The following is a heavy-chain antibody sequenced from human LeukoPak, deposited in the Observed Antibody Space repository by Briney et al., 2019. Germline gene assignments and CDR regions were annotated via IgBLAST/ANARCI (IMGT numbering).Heavy chain of an antibody. CDR1: GGAFSSYA. CDR3: ARGGYSGYGLEYYYYYMDV. J-gene: IGHJ6*03. Sequence: SVKVSCKASGGAFSSYAISWVRQAPGQGHEWMGGIIPIFGTANYAQKFQGRVTITTDESTSTAYMELSSLRSEDTAVYYCARGGYSGYGLEYYYYYMDVWGKGTTVTVSS. D-gene: IGHD5-12*01. CDR2: IIPIFGTA. V-gene: IGHV1-69*05.